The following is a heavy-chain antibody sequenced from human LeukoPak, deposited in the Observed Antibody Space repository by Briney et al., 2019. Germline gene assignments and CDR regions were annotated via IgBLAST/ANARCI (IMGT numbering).Heavy chain of an antibody. V-gene: IGHV3-23*01. CDR1: GFSFSFYA. J-gene: IGHJ5*01. Sequence: GGSLRLSCAASGFSFSFYAMSWLRQPPGKGLEWVSTINANSGTTSYAASVRGRFTISRDNSKNTLYLQVNTLRADDTATYYCAKPVSGGLAVTADWFHPWGQGTLVVVSS. CDR2: INANSGTT. CDR3: AKPVSGGLAVTADWFHP. D-gene: IGHD6-19*01.